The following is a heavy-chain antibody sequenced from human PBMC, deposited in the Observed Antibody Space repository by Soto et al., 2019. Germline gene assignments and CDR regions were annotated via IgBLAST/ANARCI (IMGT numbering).Heavy chain of an antibody. CDR3: ARADPDASVGY. J-gene: IGHJ4*02. D-gene: IGHD3-16*01. CDR2: ISQSGNT. V-gene: IGHV4-34*01. Sequence: SETLSLTCSIYSGSFSGYYWSWIRQPPGKGLEWIGEISQSGNTNYSPSLKSRVSISIDTSKKQFSLNLASVSAADTAVYYCARADPDASVGYWGEGTPVTVSS. CDR1: SGSFSGYY.